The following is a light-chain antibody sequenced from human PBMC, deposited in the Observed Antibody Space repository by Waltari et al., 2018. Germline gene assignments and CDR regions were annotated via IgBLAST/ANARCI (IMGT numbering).Light chain of an antibody. CDR3: SSYTASRLYV. CDR2: DVS. CDR1: SSYVGVYNY. V-gene: IGLV2-14*03. J-gene: IGLJ1*01. Sequence: QSALTQPASVSGSPGQSITISCTGTSSYVGVYNYVSWYQQYPGKAPKLVIHDVSSRPSGTSDRFSGSKSGNTASLIISGLQADDEADYYCSSYTASRLYVFGTGTKVTVL.